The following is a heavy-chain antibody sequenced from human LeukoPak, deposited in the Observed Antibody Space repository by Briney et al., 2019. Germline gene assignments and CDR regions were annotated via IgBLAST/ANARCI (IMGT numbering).Heavy chain of an antibody. CDR2: IGSSGDKE. D-gene: IGHD1-7*01. V-gene: IGHV3-23*01. CDR1: GFTFSSYA. Sequence: PGGSLRLSCAASGFTFSSYAMSWVRQAPGKGLEWVSNIGSSGDKEYYADSVKGRFTIFRDNSKNTVYVQMNSLRAEDTAVYYRAKLGGETTPYWGQGTLVTVSS. J-gene: IGHJ4*02. CDR3: AKLGGETTPY.